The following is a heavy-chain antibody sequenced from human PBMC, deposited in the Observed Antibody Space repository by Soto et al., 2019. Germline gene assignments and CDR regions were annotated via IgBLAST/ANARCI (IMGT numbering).Heavy chain of an antibody. D-gene: IGHD3-9*01. Sequence: FLRLSCATSGFTFINHAMTWVRQAPGKAPQWVATVDGSGAAPFYAESVKGRFTISRDNSKNTLYLQMNSLRAEDTAVYFCAKWEVFVTGHLATQSSLDSWGQGTLVTVSS. V-gene: IGHV3-23*01. CDR2: VDGSGAAP. J-gene: IGHJ4*02. CDR3: AKWEVFVTGHLATQSSLDS. CDR1: GFTFINHA.